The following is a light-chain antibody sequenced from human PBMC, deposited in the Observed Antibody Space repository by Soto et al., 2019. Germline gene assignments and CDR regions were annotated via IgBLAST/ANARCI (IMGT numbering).Light chain of an antibody. V-gene: IGKV3-15*01. Sequence: EIVLTQSPGTLSLSPGERATLSCRASQSVSSIYFAWYQQKPGQAPRLLIYGASTRATALPARFSGSGSGTEFTLTITSLQSEDFAVYYCQQYNNWPLTFGGGTKVDI. CDR3: QQYNNWPLT. CDR1: QSVSSIY. CDR2: GAS. J-gene: IGKJ4*01.